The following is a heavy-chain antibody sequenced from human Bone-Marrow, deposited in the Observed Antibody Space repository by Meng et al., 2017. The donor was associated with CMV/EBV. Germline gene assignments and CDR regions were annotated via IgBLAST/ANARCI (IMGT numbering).Heavy chain of an antibody. CDR3: ARDTPSSSGYHNWFAP. V-gene: IGHV3-30*04. J-gene: IGHJ5*02. CDR2: ISYDGSNK. D-gene: IGHD3-22*01. Sequence: GESLKISCAASGFTFSSYAMHWVRQAPGKGLEWVAVISYDGSNKYYADSVKGRFTISRDNSKNTLYLQMNSLRAEDTAVYYCARDTPSSSGYHNWFAPWGQGNLVNVSS. CDR1: GFTFSSYA.